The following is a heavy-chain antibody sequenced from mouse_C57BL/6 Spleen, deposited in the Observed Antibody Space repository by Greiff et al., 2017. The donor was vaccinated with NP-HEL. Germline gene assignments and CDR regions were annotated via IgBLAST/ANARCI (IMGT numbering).Heavy chain of an antibody. D-gene: IGHD1-1*01. CDR1: GYTFTSYW. J-gene: IGHJ2*01. V-gene: IGHV1-59*01. Sequence: VQLQQPGAELVRPGTSVKLSCKASGYTFTSYWMHWVKQRPGQGLEWIGVIDPSDSSTNYNQKFKGKATLTVDTSSSTAYMQLSSLTSEDSAVYYCARRNYGSRDYFDYWGQGTTLTVSS. CDR2: IDPSDSST. CDR3: ARRNYGSRDYFDY.